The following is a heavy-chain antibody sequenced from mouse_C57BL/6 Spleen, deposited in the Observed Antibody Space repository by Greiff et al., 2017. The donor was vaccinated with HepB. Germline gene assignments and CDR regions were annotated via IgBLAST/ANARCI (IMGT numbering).Heavy chain of an antibody. CDR1: GYTFTSYW. V-gene: IGHV1-69*01. CDR3: ARKDYYGSSFRV. Sequence: QVQLQQPGAELVMPGASVKLSCKAPGYTFTSYWMHWVKQRPGQGLEWIGEIDPSDSYTNYNQKFKGKSTLTVDKSSSTAYMQLSSLTSEDSAVYYCARKDYYGSSFRVWGTGTTVTVSS. CDR2: IDPSDSYT. J-gene: IGHJ1*03. D-gene: IGHD1-1*01.